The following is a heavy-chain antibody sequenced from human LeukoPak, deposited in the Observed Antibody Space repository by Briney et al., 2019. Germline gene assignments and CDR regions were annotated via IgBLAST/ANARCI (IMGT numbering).Heavy chain of an antibody. D-gene: IGHD3-22*01. Sequence: SDTLSLTCTVSAVSISSYYWSWIRQPPGKGLEWIGYIEYRENTNYNSSLKSRVTIPEDTSKNQFSLKLTSVTAADTAVYYCAGGNFYDSRGHPYHFHFWGQGTLVPVSS. CDR2: IEYRENT. V-gene: IGHV4-59*07. CDR3: AGGNFYDSRGHPYHFHF. J-gene: IGHJ4*02. CDR1: AVSISSYY.